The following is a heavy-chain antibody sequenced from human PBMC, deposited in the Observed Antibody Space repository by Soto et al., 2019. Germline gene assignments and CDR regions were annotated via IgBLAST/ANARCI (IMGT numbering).Heavy chain of an antibody. Sequence: VQLVESGGGLVQPGGSLRLSCAASGFTFSSYDMHWVRQATGKGLEWVALISHDGINKYYADSVRGRFTISRDSSTNTLYLQMNSLRAADTAVYYCGRCTSTSCHLGSDYWGQGTLVTVSS. CDR3: GRCTSTSCHLGSDY. CDR2: ISHDGINK. CDR1: GFTFSSYD. D-gene: IGHD2-2*01. V-gene: IGHV3-30-3*01. J-gene: IGHJ4*02.